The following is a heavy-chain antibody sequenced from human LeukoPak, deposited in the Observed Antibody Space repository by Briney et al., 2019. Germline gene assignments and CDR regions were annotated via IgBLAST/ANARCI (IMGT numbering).Heavy chain of an antibody. CDR3: QGYFYGSGSPDY. CDR1: GFTFSSYA. V-gene: IGHV3-23*01. Sequence: GGSLRLSCAASGFTFSSYAMSWVRQAPGKGLEWVSAISGSGGSTYYADSVKGRFTISRDNSKNTLYLQMNSLRAEDTAVYYCQGYFYGSGSPDYWGQGTLVTVSS. J-gene: IGHJ4*02. D-gene: IGHD3-10*01. CDR2: ISGSGGST.